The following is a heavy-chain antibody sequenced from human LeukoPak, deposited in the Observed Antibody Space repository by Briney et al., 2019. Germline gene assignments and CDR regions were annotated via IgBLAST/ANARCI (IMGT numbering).Heavy chain of an antibody. CDR1: GFAFSSHS. D-gene: IGHD4-17*01. V-gene: IGHV3-48*01. Sequence: GGSLRLSCAASGFAFSSHSMNWVRQAPGKGLEWVSYISSSTSTIYYADSVKGRFTISRDNAKNSLYLQMSSLRAEDTAVYYCARHDYSDTEFDSWGQGTLVTVSS. CDR2: ISSSTSTI. J-gene: IGHJ4*02. CDR3: ARHDYSDTEFDS.